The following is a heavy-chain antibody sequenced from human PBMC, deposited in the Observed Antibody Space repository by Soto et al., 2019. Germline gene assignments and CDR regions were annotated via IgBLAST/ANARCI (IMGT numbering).Heavy chain of an antibody. CDR1: GFIVSGTY. V-gene: IGHV3-66*01. CDR2: ISNRGDT. J-gene: IGHJ3*02. Sequence: PGGSLRLSCTASGFIVSGTYVNWVRQAPGKGLEWVSVISNRGDTHYADSVRGRFSLSRDISDNTLHLQMNNLRVEDTAVYYCAREPRYCRGGCCSITGDAYDIWGQGTMVTVSS. CDR3: AREPRYCRGGCCSITGDAYDI. D-gene: IGHD2-15*01.